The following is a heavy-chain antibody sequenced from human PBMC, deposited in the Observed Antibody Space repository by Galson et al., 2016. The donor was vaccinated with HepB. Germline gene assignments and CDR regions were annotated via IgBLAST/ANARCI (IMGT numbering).Heavy chain of an antibody. Sequence: SVKVSCKASGYTFTTSGISWVRQAPGQGLEWMGWISTYSGDTKYAQNFQGGLTLTTDSSTTTAYMELRSLRFDDTAMYYCAREVQYRFDSWGQGTLVTVSS. V-gene: IGHV1-18*01. D-gene: IGHD2/OR15-2a*01. J-gene: IGHJ4*02. CDR1: GYTFTTSG. CDR3: AREVQYRFDS. CDR2: ISTYSGDT.